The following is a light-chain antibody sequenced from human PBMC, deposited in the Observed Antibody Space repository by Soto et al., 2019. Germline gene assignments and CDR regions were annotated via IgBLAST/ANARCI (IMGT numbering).Light chain of an antibody. CDR3: QHYNSYSEA. J-gene: IGKJ1*01. CDR1: QSVSTR. Sequence: DIQMTQSPSSLSASVGDRVTIICRASQSVSTRLAWYQQKPGKAPKVLIYDASSLQSGVPSRFSGSGSGTEFTLTISSLRPDDFATYYCQHYNSYSEAFGQGTKVDIK. V-gene: IGKV1-5*02. CDR2: DAS.